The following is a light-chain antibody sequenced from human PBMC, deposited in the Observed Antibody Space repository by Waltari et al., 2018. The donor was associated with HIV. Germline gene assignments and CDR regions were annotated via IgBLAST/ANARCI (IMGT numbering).Light chain of an antibody. V-gene: IGKV3-20*01. CDR3: QQYGSSKT. CDR2: GAS. Sequence: VLTQSPGTLSLSPGERATLPCRASQTVSSSYLAWYQQKPGQAPRLLIYGASSRATGIPDRFSGSGSGTDFTLTISRLEPEDFAVYYCQQYGSSKTFGQGTKVEIK. CDR1: QTVSSSY. J-gene: IGKJ1*01.